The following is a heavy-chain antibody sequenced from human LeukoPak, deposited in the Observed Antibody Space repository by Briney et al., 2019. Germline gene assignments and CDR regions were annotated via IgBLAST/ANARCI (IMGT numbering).Heavy chain of an antibody. CDR2: ISGSGGST. CDR3: AKPHSSSWSNYYYYGMDV. J-gene: IGHJ6*02. CDR1: GFTFSSYA. Sequence: PGGSLRLSCAASGFTFSSYAMSWVRQAPGKGLEWVSAISGSGGSTYYADSVKGRFTISRDNSKNTLYLQMNSLRAEDTAVYYCAKPHSSSWSNYYYYGMDVWGQGTTVTVSS. V-gene: IGHV3-23*01. D-gene: IGHD6-13*01.